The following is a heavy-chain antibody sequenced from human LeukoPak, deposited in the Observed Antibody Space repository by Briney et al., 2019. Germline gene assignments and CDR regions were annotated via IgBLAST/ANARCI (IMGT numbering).Heavy chain of an antibody. CDR3: ARWTGPTDY. CDR1: GGSISSYY. CDR2: IYYSGST. D-gene: IGHD3/OR15-3a*01. Sequence: SETLSLXCTVSGGSISSYYWRWIRQTPGKGLEWIGYIYYSGSTNYNPSLKSRVTISVDTSKNQFSLKLSSVTAADTAVYYCARWTGPTDYWGQGTLVTVSS. J-gene: IGHJ4*02. V-gene: IGHV4-59*01.